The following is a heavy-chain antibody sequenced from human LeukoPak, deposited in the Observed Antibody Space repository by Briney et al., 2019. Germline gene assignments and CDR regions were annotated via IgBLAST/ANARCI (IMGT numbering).Heavy chain of an antibody. CDR3: AGAMARD. CDR1: GFTFSSYA. D-gene: IGHD5-24*01. J-gene: IGHJ4*02. Sequence: GGSLRLSCAASGFTFSSYAMHWVRQAPGKGLEWVAVISYDGSNKYYADSVKGRFTISRDNSQNTLYLQMNSLRAEDTAVYYCAGAMARDWGQGTLVTVSS. V-gene: IGHV3-30*04. CDR2: ISYDGSNK.